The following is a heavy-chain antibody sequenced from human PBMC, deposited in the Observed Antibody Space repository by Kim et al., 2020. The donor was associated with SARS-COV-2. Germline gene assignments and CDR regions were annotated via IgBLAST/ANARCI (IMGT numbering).Heavy chain of an antibody. D-gene: IGHD3-16*02. Sequence: GGSLRLSFAASGFTFSSYAMSWVRQAPGKGLEWVSAISGSGGSTYYADSVKGRFTISRDNSKNTLYLQMNSLRAEDTAVYYCAKDPGTITFGGVIVIGAFYYWGHGTLVSVSS. CDR3: AKDPGTITFGGVIVIGAFYY. V-gene: IGHV3-23*01. CDR2: ISGSGGST. J-gene: IGHJ4*01. CDR1: GFTFSSYA.